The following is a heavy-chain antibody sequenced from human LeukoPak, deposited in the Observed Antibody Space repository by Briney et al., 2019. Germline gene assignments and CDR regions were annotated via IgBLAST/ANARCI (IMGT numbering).Heavy chain of an antibody. V-gene: IGHV3-21*01. J-gene: IGHJ4*01. CDR1: GFTFSSYT. Sequence: KTGGSLRLSCAASGFTFSSYTMNWVRLAPGKGLEWVSSIAGSSGYISYADSVKGRFTISRDNAKKSLYLQMTSLTAEDTAVYYCARDRGAYCGGDCYLGFDYWGRGTLVTVSS. CDR2: IAGSSGYI. CDR3: ARDRGAYCGGDCYLGFDY. D-gene: IGHD2-21*02.